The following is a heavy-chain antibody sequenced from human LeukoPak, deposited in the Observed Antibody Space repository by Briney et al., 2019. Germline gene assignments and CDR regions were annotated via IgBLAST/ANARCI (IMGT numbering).Heavy chain of an antibody. V-gene: IGHV3-23*01. D-gene: IGHD5-18*01. Sequence: PGGSLRLSCAASGFTFSSYSMSWVRQAPGKGLEWVSVISDSGGSTYYADSVKGRFTISRDNSKNTLFLQMNSLRAEDTAVYYCAKDLHTAMPRGAFDIWGQGTMVTVSS. J-gene: IGHJ3*02. CDR1: GFTFSSYS. CDR2: ISDSGGST. CDR3: AKDLHTAMPRGAFDI.